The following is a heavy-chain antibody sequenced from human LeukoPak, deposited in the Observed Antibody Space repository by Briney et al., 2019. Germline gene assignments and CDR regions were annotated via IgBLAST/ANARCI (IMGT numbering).Heavy chain of an antibody. J-gene: IGHJ6*03. D-gene: IGHD6-13*01. CDR3: ARRAAAIGTYYMDV. CDR2: IYYSGGT. V-gene: IGHV4-59*01. Sequence: SEALSLTCTVSGASINSYYWNWIRQPPGKGLEWIGYIYYSGGTNYNPSLKSRVTIAVDTSKNQFSLKLSSVTAADTAVYYCARRAAAIGTYYMDVWGKGTTVTASS. CDR1: GASINSYY.